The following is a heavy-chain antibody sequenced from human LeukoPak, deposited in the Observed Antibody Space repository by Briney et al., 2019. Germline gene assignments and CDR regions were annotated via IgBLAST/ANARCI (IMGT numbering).Heavy chain of an antibody. CDR1: GISLSNYG. V-gene: IGHV3-23*01. Sequence: GVLRLSCVVSGISLSNYGMTWVRQAPGKGLEWVSYISERGGSTTYADSVKGRFTISRDTSLNTLYLQMSNLRAEDTAVYFCAKRGVVIRGILVIGYHQEAYHYDFWGQGVMVTVS. J-gene: IGHJ4*02. CDR3: AKRGVVIRGILVIGYHQEAYHYDF. CDR2: ISERGGST. D-gene: IGHD3-10*01.